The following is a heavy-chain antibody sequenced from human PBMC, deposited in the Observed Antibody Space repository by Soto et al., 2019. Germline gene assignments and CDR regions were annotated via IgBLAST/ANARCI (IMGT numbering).Heavy chain of an antibody. Sequence: ATRSLTCSVCGGSIRSYYSRWIRQPPGKGLEWIGYIYYSGITNYNPSLKSRVTISVDTSKNQFSLKLSSVTAADTAVYYCARYKSNYYYGMDVWGQGTTVT. CDR2: IYYSGIT. CDR3: ARYKSNYYYGMDV. CDR1: GGSIRSYY. J-gene: IGHJ6*02. D-gene: IGHD1-20*01. V-gene: IGHV4-59*01.